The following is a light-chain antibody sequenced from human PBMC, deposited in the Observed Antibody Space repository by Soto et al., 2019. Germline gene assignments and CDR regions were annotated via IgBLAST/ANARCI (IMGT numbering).Light chain of an antibody. V-gene: IGKV1-5*03. J-gene: IGKJ1*01. CDR3: QQYNSYSWT. CDR2: KAS. CDR1: QTISSW. Sequence: IQMTQSPWTLSGSVWEIVTITCRASQTISSWLAWYQQKPGKAPKLLIYKASTLKSGVPSRFSGSGSGTEFTLTISSLQPDDFATYYCQQYNSYSWTFGQGTKVDIK.